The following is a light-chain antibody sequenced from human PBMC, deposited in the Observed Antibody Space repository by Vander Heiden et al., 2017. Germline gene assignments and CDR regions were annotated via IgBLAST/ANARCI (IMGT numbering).Light chain of an antibody. CDR1: QRVSSY. CDR3: QQRSNWPPMYT. V-gene: IGKV3-11*01. Sequence: EIVLTQSLAILSLSAGERATLSCRASQRVSSYLAWYQQKPGQAPRLLIYDASNRATGIPARFSGSGSGTDFTLTISSLEPEDFAVYYCQQRSNWPPMYTFGQGTKLEIK. J-gene: IGKJ2*01. CDR2: DAS.